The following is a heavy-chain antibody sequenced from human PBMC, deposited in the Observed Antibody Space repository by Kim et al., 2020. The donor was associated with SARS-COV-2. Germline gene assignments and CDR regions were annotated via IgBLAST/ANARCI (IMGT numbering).Heavy chain of an antibody. D-gene: IGHD3-22*01. CDR3: ARGMGDSSGYYIYYFDY. CDR2: INHSGST. Sequence: SETLSLTCAVYGGSFSGYYWSWIRQPPGKGLEWIGEINHSGSTNYNPSLKSRVTISVDTSKNQFSLKLSSVTAADTAVYYCARGMGDSSGYYIYYFDYWG. V-gene: IGHV4-34*01. J-gene: IGHJ4*01. CDR1: GGSFSGYY.